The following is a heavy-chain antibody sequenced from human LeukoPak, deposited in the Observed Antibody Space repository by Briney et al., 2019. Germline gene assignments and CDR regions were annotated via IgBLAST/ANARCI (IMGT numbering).Heavy chain of an antibody. J-gene: IGHJ4*02. CDR3: AREGNYYVS. CDR2: IKEDGRQA. V-gene: IGHV3-7*01. CDR1: GSTFNGHW. Sequence: GGSLRLSCVGSGSTFNGHWLTWVRQAPGRGLEWVASIKEDGRQAYYMDSVKGRFTISRDNAKKTLHLQMNSLRAEDTAVYYCAREGNYYVSWGQGTLVTVSS.